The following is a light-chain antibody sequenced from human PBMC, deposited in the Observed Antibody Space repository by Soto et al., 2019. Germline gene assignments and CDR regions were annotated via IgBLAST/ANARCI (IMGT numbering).Light chain of an antibody. Sequence: QSALTQPASVSGSPGQSITISCTGTSSDVGGYNYVSWYQQHPGKAPKLMIYEVSNRPSGVSNRFSGSKSGNTACLTISGLQAEDEADYYCSSYTSSSTLGVFGTGTKLTVL. CDR1: SSDVGGYNY. CDR2: EVS. V-gene: IGLV2-14*01. CDR3: SSYTSSSTLGV. J-gene: IGLJ1*01.